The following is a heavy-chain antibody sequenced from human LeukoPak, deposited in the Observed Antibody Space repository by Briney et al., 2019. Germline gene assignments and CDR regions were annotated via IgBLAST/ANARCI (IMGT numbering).Heavy chain of an antibody. Sequence: AGESLKISCKGSGYSFSNDWIGWVRQMPGKGLEWMGIIYPADSDTNYSPSFQGQVTISADKSISTAYLQWNSLGASDTAMYYCARRGCIGGSCYGYWGQGTLVTVSS. D-gene: IGHD2-15*01. V-gene: IGHV5-51*01. CDR2: IYPADSDT. CDR3: ARRGCIGGSCYGY. CDR1: GYSFSNDW. J-gene: IGHJ4*02.